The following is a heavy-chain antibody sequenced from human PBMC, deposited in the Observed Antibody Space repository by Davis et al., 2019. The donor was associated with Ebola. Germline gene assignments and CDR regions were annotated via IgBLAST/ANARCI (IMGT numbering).Heavy chain of an antibody. CDR2: IIPILDRA. D-gene: IGHD5-18*01. CDR3: ARDHPDRAVANPYRSYYGMDV. CDR1: GGTFTSYS. Sequence: AASVKVSCKASGGTFTSYSIGWVRQAPGQGPEWMGRIIPILDRADYPQKLQGRVTMTTDTSTSTAYMELRSLRSDDTAVYYCARDHPDRAVANPYRSYYGMDVWGRGTTVTVSS. J-gene: IGHJ6*04. V-gene: IGHV1-69*08.